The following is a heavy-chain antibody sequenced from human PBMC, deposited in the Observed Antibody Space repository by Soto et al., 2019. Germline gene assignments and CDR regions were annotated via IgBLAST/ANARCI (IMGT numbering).Heavy chain of an antibody. D-gene: IGHD3-22*01. J-gene: IGHJ4*02. CDR2: ISGSGGRT. V-gene: IGHV3-23*01. CDR1: GFTFSSYA. CDR3: AKATYDSSGYYGFQYFHS. Sequence: GGSLRLSCAASGFTFSSYAMNWVRQAPGKGLEWVSAISGSGGRTYYADSVKGRFTISSDSSKNTLYLQMNSLRAEDTAVYYCAKATYDSSGYYGFQYFHSWGQGSLVTVSS.